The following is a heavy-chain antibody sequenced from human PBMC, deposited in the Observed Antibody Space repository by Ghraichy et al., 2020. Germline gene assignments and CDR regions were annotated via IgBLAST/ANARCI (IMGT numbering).Heavy chain of an antibody. D-gene: IGHD3-10*01. Sequence: SETLSLTCTVSGGSISSSSYYWGWIRQPPGKGLEWIGSIYYSGSTYYNPSLKSRVTISVDTSKNQFSLKLSSVTAADTAVYYCARTRVRGSGRPWPWYFDYWGQGTLVTVSS. V-gene: IGHV4-39*07. CDR1: GGSISSSSYY. CDR2: IYYSGST. J-gene: IGHJ4*02. CDR3: ARTRVRGSGRPWPWYFDY.